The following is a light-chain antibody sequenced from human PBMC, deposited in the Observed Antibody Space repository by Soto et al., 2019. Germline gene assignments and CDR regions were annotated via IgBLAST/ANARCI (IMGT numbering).Light chain of an antibody. V-gene: IGKV3-20*01. CDR2: GAS. CDR3: QHYSSSPGYT. Sequence: EFVLTQSPGTLSLSPGERAALSCRASQSVSSSYFAWYQQRPGQAPRLLIYGASTRANGVSDRFSGSGSGTDFTLTISRLEHEDFVVYFFQHYSSSPGYTFGQGTKLEIK. J-gene: IGKJ2*01. CDR1: QSVSSSY.